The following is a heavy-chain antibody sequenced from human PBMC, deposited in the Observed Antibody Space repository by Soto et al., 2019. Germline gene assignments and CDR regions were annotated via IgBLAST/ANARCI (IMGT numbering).Heavy chain of an antibody. J-gene: IGHJ6*02. CDR2: INSDGSST. Sequence: GGSLRLSCASSGFTFSSYWMNWVRQAPGKGLVWVSRINSDGSSTSYVDSVKGRFTISRDNAKNTLYLQMNSLRAEDTAVYFCARRDQMAFYYGMDVWGQGTTVTVSS. CDR3: ARRDQMAFYYGMDV. D-gene: IGHD3-3*02. CDR1: GFTFSSYW. V-gene: IGHV3-74*01.